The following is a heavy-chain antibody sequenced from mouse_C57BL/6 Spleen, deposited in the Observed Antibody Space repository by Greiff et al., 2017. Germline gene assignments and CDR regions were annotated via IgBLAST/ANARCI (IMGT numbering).Heavy chain of an antibody. J-gene: IGHJ4*01. CDR1: GYTFTSYW. CDR3: GIDYDYDGGGYYYAMDY. V-gene: IGHV1-64*01. Sequence: QVQLQQPGAELVKPGASVKLSCKASGYTFTSYWMHWVKQRPGQGLEWIGMIHPNSGSTNYNEKFKSKATLTVDKSSSTAYMQLSSLTSEDSAVYYCGIDYDYDGGGYYYAMDYWGQGTSVTGSS. D-gene: IGHD2-4*01. CDR2: IHPNSGST.